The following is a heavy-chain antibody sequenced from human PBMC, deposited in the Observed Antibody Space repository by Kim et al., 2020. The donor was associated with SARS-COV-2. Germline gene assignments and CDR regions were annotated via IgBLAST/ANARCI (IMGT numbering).Heavy chain of an antibody. V-gene: IGHV1-2*06. D-gene: IGHD3-22*01. CDR2: INPNSGGT. CDR3: ARDYYDSSGHDY. Sequence: ASVKVSCKASGYTFTGYYMHWVRQAPGQGLEWMGRINPNSGGTNYAQKFQGRVTMTRDTSISTAYMELSRLRSDDTAVYYCARDYYDSSGHDYWGQGTLVTVSS. J-gene: IGHJ4*02. CDR1: GYTFTGYY.